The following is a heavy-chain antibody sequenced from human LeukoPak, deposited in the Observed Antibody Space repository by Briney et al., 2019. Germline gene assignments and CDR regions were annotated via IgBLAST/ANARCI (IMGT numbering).Heavy chain of an antibody. D-gene: IGHD3-9*01. CDR1: GYTFTSYG. CDR2: ISAYNGNT. V-gene: IGHV1-18*01. Sequence: ASVKVSCKASGYTFTSYGISWVRQAPGQGLEWMGWISAYNGNTNYAQKLQGRVTMTTDTSTSTAYMELRSLRSDDTAVYYCARVDRLYDIFTNFDYWGQGTLVTVSS. CDR3: ARVDRLYDIFTNFDY. J-gene: IGHJ4*02.